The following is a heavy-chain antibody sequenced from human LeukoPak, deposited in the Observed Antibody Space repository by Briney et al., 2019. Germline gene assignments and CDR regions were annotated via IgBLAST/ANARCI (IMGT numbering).Heavy chain of an antibody. CDR2: IYPGDSDT. CDR1: GYSFTSYW. Sequence: GESLKISCKGSGYSFTSYWIGWVRQMPGKGLEGMGIIYPGDSDTRYSPSFQGQVTISADKSISTAYLQWSSLRASDTAMYYRARQVNRGEGYNFHAFDIWGQGTMVTVSS. V-gene: IGHV5-51*01. D-gene: IGHD5-24*01. CDR3: ARQVNRGEGYNFHAFDI. J-gene: IGHJ3*02.